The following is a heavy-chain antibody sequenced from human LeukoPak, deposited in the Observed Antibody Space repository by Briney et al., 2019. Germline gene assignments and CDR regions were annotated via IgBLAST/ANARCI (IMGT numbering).Heavy chain of an antibody. J-gene: IGHJ4*02. Sequence: GGSLRLSCAASGFTFSSYGMHWVRQAPGKGLGWVAFISYDGSNKYYADSVKGRFTISRDNSKNTLYLQMNSLRAEDSAVYYCAKGSLYQLLFRGDYWGQGTLVTVSS. CDR3: AKGSLYQLLFRGDY. CDR2: ISYDGSNK. CDR1: GFTFSSYG. V-gene: IGHV3-30*18. D-gene: IGHD2-2*01.